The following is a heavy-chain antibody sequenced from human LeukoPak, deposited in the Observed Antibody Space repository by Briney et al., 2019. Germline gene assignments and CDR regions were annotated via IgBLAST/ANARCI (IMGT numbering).Heavy chain of an antibody. Sequence: PSETLSLTCTISGGSISSSSYHGGWIRQPPGKGLEWIGSIYYRGSTYYNPSLKSRVTISVDTSKNKFSLNLTSVTAADTAVYYCATVGGYDSSGYPYGMDVWGQGTTVTVSS. CDR2: IYYRGST. D-gene: IGHD3-22*01. J-gene: IGHJ6*02. CDR1: GGSISSSSYH. V-gene: IGHV4-39*07. CDR3: ATVGGYDSSGYPYGMDV.